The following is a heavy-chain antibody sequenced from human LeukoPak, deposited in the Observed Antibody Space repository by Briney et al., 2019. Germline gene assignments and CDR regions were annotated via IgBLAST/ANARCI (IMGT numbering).Heavy chain of an antibody. D-gene: IGHD6-13*01. CDR2: IIPIFGTT. J-gene: IGHJ6*03. CDR1: GGTFSSYA. V-gene: IGHV1-69*05. Sequence: GASVKVSCKASGGTFSSYAISWVRQAPGQGLEWMGGIIPIFGTTNYAQNFQGRVTITTDESTSTAYMELSSLRSEDTAVYYCASRGGQLDYYYYYMDVWDKGTTVTVSS. CDR3: ASRGGQLDYYYYYMDV.